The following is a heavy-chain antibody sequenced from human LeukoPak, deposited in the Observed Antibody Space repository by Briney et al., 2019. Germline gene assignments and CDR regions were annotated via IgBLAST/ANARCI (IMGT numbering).Heavy chain of an antibody. CDR2: IYYSGST. Sequence: PSETLSLTCTVSGGSISSSSYSWGWIRQPPGKGLEWIGSIYYSGSTYYNPSLKSRVTISVDTSKNQFSLKLSSVTAADTAVYYCARWTLLAPYYFDYWGQGTLVTVSS. CDR1: GGSISSSSYS. CDR3: ARWTLLAPYYFDY. J-gene: IGHJ4*02. V-gene: IGHV4-39*07. D-gene: IGHD3-3*01.